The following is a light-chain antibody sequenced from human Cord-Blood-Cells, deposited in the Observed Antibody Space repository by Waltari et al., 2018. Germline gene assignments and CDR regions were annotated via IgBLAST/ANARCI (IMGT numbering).Light chain of an antibody. CDR2: DAS. Sequence: EIVLTQSPASLSLSPGERDTVSCRASQSVSSYLAWYQQKPGQAPRLLIYDASNRATGIPARFSGSGSGTDFTLTISSLEPEDFAVYYCQQRSNWPTWTFGQGTKVEIK. J-gene: IGKJ1*01. V-gene: IGKV3-11*01. CDR1: QSVSSY. CDR3: QQRSNWPTWT.